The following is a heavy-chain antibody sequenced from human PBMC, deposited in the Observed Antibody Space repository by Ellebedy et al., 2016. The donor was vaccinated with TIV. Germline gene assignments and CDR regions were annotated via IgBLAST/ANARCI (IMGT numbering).Heavy chain of an antibody. CDR1: AYTLTSYG. V-gene: IGHV1-18*01. CDR2: INTYNGNT. Sequence: AASVKVSCKASAYTLTSYGISWVRQAPGQGLEWRGWINTYNGNTNYAHKFQGRVTMTTDTSTSTAYMDLRSLRSDDTAVYYCAREALDYYDSSGFYYIPPHGPDYWGQGTLVTVSS. CDR3: AREALDYYDSSGFYYIPPHGPDY. D-gene: IGHD3-22*01. J-gene: IGHJ4*02.